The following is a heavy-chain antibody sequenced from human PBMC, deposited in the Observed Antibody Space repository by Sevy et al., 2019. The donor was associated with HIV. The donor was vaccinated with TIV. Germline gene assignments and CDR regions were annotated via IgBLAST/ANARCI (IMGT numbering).Heavy chain of an antibody. CDR2: IWFDGSNT. D-gene: IGHD4-17*01. J-gene: IGHJ4*02. Sequence: GGSLRLSCAASGFTFSTYGMHWVRQAPGKGLEWVAFIWFDGSNTYYADSVKGRFTISRDIAKNTLHLQMNSLRAEDKAVYYCARDLEFSDYGDYGHAFMPDYWGQGTLVTVSS. CDR1: GFTFSTYG. V-gene: IGHV3-33*01. CDR3: ARDLEFSDYGDYGHAFMPDY.